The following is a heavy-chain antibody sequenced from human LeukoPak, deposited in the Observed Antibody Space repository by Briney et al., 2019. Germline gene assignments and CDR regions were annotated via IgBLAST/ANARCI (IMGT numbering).Heavy chain of an antibody. CDR2: ITSDGSYT. CDR3: TRPAAGGGLASDY. Sequence: RGSLRLSCAASGFSFSTYWMHWVRQAPGQGLVWVSRITSDGSYTNYADSVKGRFTISRDNAKKTLYLQMNSLRVEDTAIYYCTRPAAGGGLASDYWGQGTLVTASS. V-gene: IGHV3-74*01. J-gene: IGHJ4*02. D-gene: IGHD3-10*01. CDR1: GFSFSTYW.